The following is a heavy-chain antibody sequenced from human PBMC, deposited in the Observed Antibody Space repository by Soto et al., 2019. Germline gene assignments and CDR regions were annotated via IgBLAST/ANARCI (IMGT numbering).Heavy chain of an antibody. CDR2: INHSGST. D-gene: IGHD6-19*01. Sequence: SETLSLTCAVYRGSFSEYYWSWIRQSPGKGLEWIGEINHSGSTRYNPSLKSRVTISVDTSKNQFSLRLNSMIAADTAVYYCAGAYARSSGWSPRPLGYWGQGTLVTVSS. V-gene: IGHV4-34*01. CDR3: AGAYARSSGWSPRPLGY. J-gene: IGHJ4*02. CDR1: RGSFSEYY.